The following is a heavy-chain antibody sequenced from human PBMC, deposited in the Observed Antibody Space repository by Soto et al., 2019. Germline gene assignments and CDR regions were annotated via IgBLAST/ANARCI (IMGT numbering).Heavy chain of an antibody. CDR2: ISYDGSNK. CDR3: ARADCISTSCYVVNYYYGMDV. V-gene: IGHV3-30-3*01. CDR1: GFTLSSYA. J-gene: IGHJ6*02. Sequence: QVQLVESGGGVVQPGRSLRLSCAASGFTLSSYAMHWVRQAPGKGLEWVAVISYDGSNKYYADSVKGRFTISRDNSKNTLYLQMNSLRAEDTAVYYCARADCISTSCYVVNYYYGMDVWGQGTTVTVSS. D-gene: IGHD2-2*01.